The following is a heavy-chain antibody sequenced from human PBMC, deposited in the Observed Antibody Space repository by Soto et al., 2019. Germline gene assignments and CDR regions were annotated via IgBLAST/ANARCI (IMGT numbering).Heavy chain of an antibody. J-gene: IGHJ2*01. CDR1: GFTFINYA. D-gene: IGHD2-21*01. Sequence: EVQLLESGGDSVQPGGSVRLSCAGSGFTFINYAMNWVRQAPGKGLEWVSTISGGGDATFFADSVRGRFTFSRDNSKNTVTLQMNSLGDDDTAVYYCARKVVGSTSRPDYWYFDLWGRGTLVTVSS. CDR3: ARKVVGSTSRPDYWYFDL. V-gene: IGHV3-23*01. CDR2: ISGGGDAT.